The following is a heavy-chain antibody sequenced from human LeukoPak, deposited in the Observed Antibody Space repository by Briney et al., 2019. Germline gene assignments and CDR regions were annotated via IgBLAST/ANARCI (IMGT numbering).Heavy chain of an antibody. D-gene: IGHD2-15*01. CDR3: ARDRMGGSFDY. CDR1: GFTFDTYG. Sequence: GGSLRLSCAASGFTFDTYGMNWVRQAPGKELEWVSFITGGSNTIYYADSVKGRFTISRDNAKNSLYLQMNSLRVEDTAVYYCARDRMGGSFDYWGQGTLVTVSS. V-gene: IGHV3-48*01. CDR2: ITGGSNTI. J-gene: IGHJ4*02.